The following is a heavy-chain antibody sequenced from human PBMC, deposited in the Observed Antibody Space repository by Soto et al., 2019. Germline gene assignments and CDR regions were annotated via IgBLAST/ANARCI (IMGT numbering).Heavy chain of an antibody. V-gene: IGHV3-53*01. CDR3: ARARSSSPRYYGMDV. J-gene: IGHJ6*02. D-gene: IGHD6-13*01. Sequence: GGSLRLSCAASGFTVSSNYMSWVHQAPGKGLEWVSVIYSGGSTYYADSVKGRFTISRDNSKNTLYLQMNSLRAEDTAVYYCARARSSSPRYYGMDVWGQGTTVTVSS. CDR2: IYSGGST. CDR1: GFTVSSNY.